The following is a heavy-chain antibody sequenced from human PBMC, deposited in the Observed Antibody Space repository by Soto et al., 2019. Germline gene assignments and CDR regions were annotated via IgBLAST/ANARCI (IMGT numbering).Heavy chain of an antibody. Sequence: QLQESGPGLVKPSGTLSLTCAASGGSVTTNYWWGWVRQSPVTGLEWIGDMSHSGPTNYSPSRKSRVTLSVDASKNQFSLELKSVTAADTAGYFCGMIRGWYTIHSWRQGTLVTVSS. CDR3: GMIRGWYTIHS. CDR2: MSHSGPT. J-gene: IGHJ4*02. CDR1: GGSVTTNYW. V-gene: IGHV4-4*02. D-gene: IGHD6-19*01.